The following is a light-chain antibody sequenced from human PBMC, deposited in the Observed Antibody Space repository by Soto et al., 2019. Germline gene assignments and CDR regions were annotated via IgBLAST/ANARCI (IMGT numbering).Light chain of an antibody. CDR3: QQSYSTPHT. Sequence: DIQMTQSPSSLSASVGDRVTITCRSSQSIRSYLNWYQQKPGKAPKLLIYAASSLQSGVPSRFSGSGSGTDFTLTISSLQTEEFATYYCQQSYSTPHTCGQGTKLESK. CDR2: AAS. CDR1: QSIRSY. J-gene: IGKJ2*01. V-gene: IGKV1-39*01.